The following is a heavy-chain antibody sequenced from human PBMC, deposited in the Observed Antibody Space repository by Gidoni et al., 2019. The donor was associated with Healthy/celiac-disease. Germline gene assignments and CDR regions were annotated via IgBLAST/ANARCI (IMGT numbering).Heavy chain of an antibody. J-gene: IGHJ5*02. CDR1: GGSISSYY. CDR2: IYYSGST. V-gene: IGHV4-59*01. Sequence: QVQLQESGPGLVKPSETLSLTCTVSGGSISSYYWSWIRQPPGKGLEWIGYIYYSGSTNYNPSLKSRVTISVDTSKNQFSLKLSSVTAADTAVYYCARGGEYSSSSGLAWGQGTLVTVSS. D-gene: IGHD6-6*01. CDR3: ARGGEYSSSSGLA.